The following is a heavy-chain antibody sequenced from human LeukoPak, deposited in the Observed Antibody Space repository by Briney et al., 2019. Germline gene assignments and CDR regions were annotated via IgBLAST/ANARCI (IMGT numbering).Heavy chain of an antibody. CDR2: ISGSGGST. J-gene: IGHJ4*02. V-gene: IGHV3-23*01. Sequence: SGGSLRLSCAASRFTFSSYAMSWVRQAPGKGLEWVSAISGSGGSTYYADSVKGRFTISRDNSKNTLYLQMNSLRAEDTAVYYCAKEFYDSSGYSFLDYWGQGTLVTVSS. CDR1: RFTFSSYA. CDR3: AKEFYDSSGYSFLDY. D-gene: IGHD3-22*01.